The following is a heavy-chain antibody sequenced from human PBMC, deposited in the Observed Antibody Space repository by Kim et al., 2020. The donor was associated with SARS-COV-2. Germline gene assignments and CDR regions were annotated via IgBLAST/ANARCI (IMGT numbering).Heavy chain of an antibody. V-gene: IGHV3-7*01. CDR1: GFTFSSYW. CDR2: IKQDGSEK. Sequence: GGSLRLSCAASGFTFSSYWMSWVRQAPGKGLEWVANIKQDGSEKYYVDSVKGRFTISRDNAKNSLYLQMNSLRAEDTAVYYCARDQDYYDSSGYDYWGQGTRVTVAS. CDR3: ARDQDYYDSSGYDY. J-gene: IGHJ4*02. D-gene: IGHD3-22*01.